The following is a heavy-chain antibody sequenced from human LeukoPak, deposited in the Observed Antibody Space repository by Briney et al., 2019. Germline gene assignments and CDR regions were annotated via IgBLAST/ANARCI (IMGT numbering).Heavy chain of an antibody. CDR2: IWYDGSNK. CDR1: GFTFSSYG. CDR3: AKGHYDFWSGYYYPTIITPYYYYGMDV. J-gene: IGHJ6*02. V-gene: IGHV3-33*06. Sequence: PGGSLRLSCAASGFTFSSYGMHWVRQAPGKGLEWVAVIWYDGSNKYYADSVKGRFTISRDNSKNTLYLQMNSLRAEDTAVYYCAKGHYDFWSGYYYPTIITPYYYYGMDVWGQGTTVTVSS. D-gene: IGHD3-3*01.